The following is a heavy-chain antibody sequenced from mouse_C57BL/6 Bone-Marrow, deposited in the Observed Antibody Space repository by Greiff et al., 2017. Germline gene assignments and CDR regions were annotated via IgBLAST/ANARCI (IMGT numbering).Heavy chain of an antibody. CDR1: GFSLTSYG. V-gene: IGHV2-2*01. CDR3: ARNFWFAY. CDR2: IWSGGST. Sequence: QVHVKQSGPGLVQPSQSLSITCTVSGFSLTSYGVHWVRQSPGKGLEWLGVIWSGGSTDYNAAFISRLSISKDNSKSQVFFKMNSLQADDTAIYYCARNFWFAYWGQGTLVTVSA. J-gene: IGHJ3*01.